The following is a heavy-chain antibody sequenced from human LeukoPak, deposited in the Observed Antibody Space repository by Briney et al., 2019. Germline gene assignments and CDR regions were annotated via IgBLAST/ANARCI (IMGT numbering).Heavy chain of an antibody. Sequence: SETLSLTCTVSGGSVSSGSYYWSWIRQPPGKGLEWIGEINHSGSTNYNPSLRSRVTISVDTSKNQFSLKLSSVTAADTAVYYCAREPYRGPLDYWGQGTLVTVSS. V-gene: IGHV4-61*01. CDR1: GGSVSSGSYY. CDR2: INHSGST. D-gene: IGHD2-2*01. CDR3: AREPYRGPLDY. J-gene: IGHJ4*02.